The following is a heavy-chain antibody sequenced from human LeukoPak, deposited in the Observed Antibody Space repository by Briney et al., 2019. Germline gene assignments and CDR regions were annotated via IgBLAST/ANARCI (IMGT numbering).Heavy chain of an antibody. V-gene: IGHV1-2*02. CDR1: GYTFTGYY. CDR2: INPNSGGT. D-gene: IGHD1-26*01. Sequence: ASVKVSCKASGYTFTGYYMHWVRQAPGQGLEWMGWINPNSGGTNYAQKFQGRVTMTRDTSISTAYMELSRLRSDDTAVYYCARLNGSYRPYYFDYWGQGTLVTVSS. CDR3: ARLNGSYRPYYFDY. J-gene: IGHJ4*02.